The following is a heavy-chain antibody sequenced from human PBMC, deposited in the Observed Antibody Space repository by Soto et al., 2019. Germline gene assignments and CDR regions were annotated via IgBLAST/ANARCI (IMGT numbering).Heavy chain of an antibody. D-gene: IGHD3-16*01. CDR3: ARGSYASQFDY. CDR1: GGSISSGGYS. J-gene: IGHJ4*02. Sequence: SETLSLTCAVSGGSISSGGYSWSWIRQPPGKGLEWIGYIYHSGSTYYNPSLKSRVTVSVDKSKNQFSLKLTSVTAADTAVYYCARGSYASQFDYWGQGTLVTVSS. V-gene: IGHV4-30-2*01. CDR2: IYHSGST.